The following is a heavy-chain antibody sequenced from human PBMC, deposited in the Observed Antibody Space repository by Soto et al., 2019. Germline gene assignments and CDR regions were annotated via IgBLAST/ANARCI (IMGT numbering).Heavy chain of an antibody. CDR2: IYYSGST. D-gene: IGHD5-12*01. CDR3: ARGVVATISRVSWFDP. Sequence: PSETLSLTCTVSGGSISSYYWSWIRQPPGKGLEWIGYIYYSGSTNYNPSLKSRVTISVDTSKNQFSLKLSSVTAADTAVYYCARGVVATISRVSWFDPWGQGTLVTVSS. V-gene: IGHV4-59*01. CDR1: GGSISSYY. J-gene: IGHJ5*02.